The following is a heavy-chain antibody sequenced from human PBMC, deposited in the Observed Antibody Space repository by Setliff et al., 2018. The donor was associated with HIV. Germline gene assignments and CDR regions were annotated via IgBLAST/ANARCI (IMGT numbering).Heavy chain of an antibody. CDR2: IQHSGRI. J-gene: IGHJ3*02. CDR1: GGSISSYY. CDR3: ARHLQAFDI. V-gene: IGHV4-34*01. Sequence: PSETLSLTCTVSGGSISSYYWGWIRQPPGKGLEWIGEIQHSGRINYNPSLRSRVTTSVDTSKNQFSLRLRSVTAADTAVYYCARHLQAFDIWGHGTMVTVSS. D-gene: IGHD1-1*01.